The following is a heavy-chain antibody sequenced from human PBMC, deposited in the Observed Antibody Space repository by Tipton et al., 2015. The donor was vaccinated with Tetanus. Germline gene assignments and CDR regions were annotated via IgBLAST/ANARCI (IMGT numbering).Heavy chain of an antibody. CDR2: INQDGRQK. V-gene: IGHV3-7*01. D-gene: IGHD1-14*01. CDR3: ARAPNRISRAYDY. Sequence: GSLRLSCAASGFTFSEFWMNWVRHAPGKGLEWVAKINQDGRQKVYVDSVKGRFTISRDNAKNLMYLQMRSLRGEDTAVYYCARAPNRISRAYDYWGQGTQITVSS. J-gene: IGHJ4*02. CDR1: GFTFSEFW.